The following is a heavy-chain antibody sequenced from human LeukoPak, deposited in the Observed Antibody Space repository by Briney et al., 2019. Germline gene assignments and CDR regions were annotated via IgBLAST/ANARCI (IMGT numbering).Heavy chain of an antibody. Sequence: SETLSLTCTVSGGSISSYYWSWIRQPPGKGLEWIRYIYYSGSTNYNPSLKSRVTISIDTPNNQFSLKLSSVTAADTAVYYCATGVHGIAAAGDYYFDYWGQGTLVTVSS. D-gene: IGHD6-13*01. V-gene: IGHV4-59*01. J-gene: IGHJ4*02. CDR3: ATGVHGIAAAGDYYFDY. CDR1: GGSISSYY. CDR2: IYYSGST.